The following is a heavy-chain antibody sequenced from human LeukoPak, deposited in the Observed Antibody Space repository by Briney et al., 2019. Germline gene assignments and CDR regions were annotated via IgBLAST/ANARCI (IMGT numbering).Heavy chain of an antibody. J-gene: IGHJ5*02. D-gene: IGHD3-16*02. Sequence: RASVKVSCKASGYTFTGYYVHWVRQAPGQGLEWMGWISAYNGNTNYAQKLQGRVTMTTDTSTSTAYMELRSLRSDDTAVYYCARAWWPPRSLLARPNWSDPWGQGTLVTVSS. CDR1: GYTFTGYY. CDR3: ARAWWPPRSLLARPNWSDP. CDR2: ISAYNGNT. V-gene: IGHV1-18*04.